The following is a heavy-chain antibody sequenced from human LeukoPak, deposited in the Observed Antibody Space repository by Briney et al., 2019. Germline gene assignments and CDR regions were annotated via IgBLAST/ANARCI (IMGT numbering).Heavy chain of an antibody. J-gene: IGHJ5*01. Sequence: SDTLSLTCTVSGGSISTYYWSWVRQPPGKGLEWIGYIYYRGSTKYNPSLKSRVTISVDTSKNQASLRLNSVTAADTAVYYCASLTFGYNNYFDSWGQGTPVTVSS. D-gene: IGHD5-24*01. CDR2: IYYRGST. CDR3: ASLTFGYNNYFDS. CDR1: GGSISTYY. V-gene: IGHV4-59*07.